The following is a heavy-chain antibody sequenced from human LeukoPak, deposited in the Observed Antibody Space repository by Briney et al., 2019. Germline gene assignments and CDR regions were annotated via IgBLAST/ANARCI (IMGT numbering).Heavy chain of an antibody. V-gene: IGHV4-59*01. D-gene: IGHD2-2*01. CDR1: GGSIRSY. J-gene: IGHJ6*04. CDR3: ARLLRYCSSTSCYSPNLDV. CDR2: IYYSGST. Sequence: SETLSLTCTVSGGSIRSYWSWIRQPPGKGLEWIGYIYYSGSTNYNPSLKSRVTISVDTSKNQFSLKLSSVTAADTAVYYCARLLRYCSSTSCYSPNLDVWGKGTTVTVSS.